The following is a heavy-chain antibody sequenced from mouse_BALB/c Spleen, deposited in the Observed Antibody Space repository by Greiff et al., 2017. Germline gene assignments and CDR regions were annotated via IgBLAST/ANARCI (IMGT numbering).Heavy chain of an antibody. Sequence: EVQLQQSGAELVKPGASVKLSCTASGFNIKDSYMHWVKQRPVQGLEWIGRIDPANGNTKYDPKFQGKATMTADTSSNTAYLQLSSLTSEDTAVYYCARAHYYGYGDYWGQGTTLTVSS. CDR1: GFNIKDSY. V-gene: IGHV14-3*02. CDR3: ARAHYYGYGDY. CDR2: IDPANGNT. D-gene: IGHD1-2*01. J-gene: IGHJ2*01.